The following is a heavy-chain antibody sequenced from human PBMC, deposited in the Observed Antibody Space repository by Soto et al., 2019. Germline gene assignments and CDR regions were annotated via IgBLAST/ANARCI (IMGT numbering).Heavy chain of an antibody. CDR3: AREGDGGYSHGY. Sequence: QVQLQESGPGLVKPSGTLSLTCAVSGGSISRGNWWRWVRQPPGKGLEWIGEIYHVGSTNYNPSLKSRVTISVDKSKNQLSLELSSETAADTAVYDCAREGDGGYSHGYWGQGTLVTGSS. CDR2: IYHVGST. V-gene: IGHV4-4*02. D-gene: IGHD5-18*01. CDR1: GGSISRGNW. J-gene: IGHJ4*02.